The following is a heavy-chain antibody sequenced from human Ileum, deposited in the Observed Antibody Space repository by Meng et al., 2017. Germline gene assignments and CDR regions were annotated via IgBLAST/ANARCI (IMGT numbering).Heavy chain of an antibody. CDR1: GYTFTSYD. V-gene: IGHV1-8*03. CDR2: MNPNNYNT. D-gene: IGHD3-10*01. J-gene: IGHJ4*02. CDR3: ARLPSGSYYNPPAYFDY. Sequence: ASVKVSCKASGYTFTSYDIHWVRQATGQGLEWVGWMNPNNYNTRSAQKFQGRVTITRNISISTVYMELSSLRSEDTAVYYCARLPSGSYYNPPAYFDYWGQGTLVTVSS.